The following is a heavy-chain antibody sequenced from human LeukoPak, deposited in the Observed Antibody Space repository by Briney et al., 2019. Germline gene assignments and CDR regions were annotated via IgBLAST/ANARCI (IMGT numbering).Heavy chain of an antibody. CDR3: GRGMRDYYGLDY. V-gene: IGHV3-33*01. Sequence: GTSLRLSCTASGFNFGIYGMHWVHQAPGKGLEWVAVMWDDGTNEYYVESVKGRFTISRDNAKNTLYLQMNSLTVEDTAVYYCGRGMRDYYGLDYWGQGILVTVSS. CDR1: GFNFGIYG. D-gene: IGHD3-10*01. CDR2: MWDDGTNE. J-gene: IGHJ4*02.